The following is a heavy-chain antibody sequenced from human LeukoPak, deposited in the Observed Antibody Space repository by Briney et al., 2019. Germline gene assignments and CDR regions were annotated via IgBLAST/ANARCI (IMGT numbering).Heavy chain of an antibody. J-gene: IGHJ4*02. Sequence: SETLSLTCAVYGGSFSGYYWSWIRQPPGKGLEWIGEINHSGSTNYNPSLKSRVTISVDTSKNQFSLKLSSVTAADTAVYYCARAVGITMVRGVILDYWGQGTLVTVSS. CDR2: INHSGST. CDR3: ARAVGITMVRGVILDY. CDR1: GGSFSGYY. V-gene: IGHV4-34*01. D-gene: IGHD3-10*01.